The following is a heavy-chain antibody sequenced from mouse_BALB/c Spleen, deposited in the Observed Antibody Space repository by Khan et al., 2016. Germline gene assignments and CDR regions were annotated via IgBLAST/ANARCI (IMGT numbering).Heavy chain of an antibody. CDR1: GYTFTNYG. V-gene: IGHV9-3*02. J-gene: IGHJ4*01. CDR2: LNTNTGAP. Sequence: QIQLVQSGPELKKPGETVKISCKASGYTFTNYGVHWVKQAPGKGLKWMGWLNTNTGAPTYAEEFKGRFAFSLETSASTAFLQIDNLNNEDTATYVCARWYGNDALDYWGQGTSVTVSS. D-gene: IGHD2-10*02. CDR3: ARWYGNDALDY.